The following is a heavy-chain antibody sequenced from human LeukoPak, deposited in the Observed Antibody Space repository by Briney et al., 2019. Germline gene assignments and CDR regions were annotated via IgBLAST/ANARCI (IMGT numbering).Heavy chain of an antibody. J-gene: IGHJ6*03. CDR1: GGTFSSYA. D-gene: IGHD3-10*01. Sequence: SVKVSCKASGGTFSSYAISWVRQAPGQGLEWMGGIIPIFGTANYAQKFQGRVTITADKSTSTAYMELSSLRSEDTAVYYCARGPVGSGSHSVLTNYYYYYYMDVWGKGTTVTISS. CDR2: IIPIFGTA. V-gene: IGHV1-69*06. CDR3: ARGPVGSGSHSVLTNYYYYYYMDV.